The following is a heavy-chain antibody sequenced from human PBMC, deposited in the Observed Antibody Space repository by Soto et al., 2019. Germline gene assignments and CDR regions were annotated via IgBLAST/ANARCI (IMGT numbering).Heavy chain of an antibody. D-gene: IGHD5-12*01. CDR3: ASTSRDGYTYYYYYFGMDV. V-gene: IGHV3-21*01. CDR1: GFTFSSYN. CDR2: ISSSSSYI. Sequence: EVQLVESGGGLVKPGGSLRLSCAASGFTFSSYNMNWVRQAPGKGLEWVSSISSSSSYIYYADSVKGRFTISRDNAKNSLYMRRNSLRAEDTAVYYCASTSRDGYTYYYYYFGMDVWGQGTTVTVSS. J-gene: IGHJ6*02.